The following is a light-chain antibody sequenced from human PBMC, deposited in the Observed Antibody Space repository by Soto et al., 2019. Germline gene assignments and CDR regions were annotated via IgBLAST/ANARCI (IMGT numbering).Light chain of an antibody. V-gene: IGLV1-40*01. Sequence: QSVLTQPPSVSGAPGQRVTISCTGSSSKIGAGYDVHWDQQLPGTAPKLLIYGNSNRPSGVPDRFSGSKSGTSASLAITGLQAEDEADYYCQSYDSSLSSYVFGTGTKLTVL. CDR1: SSKIGAGYD. J-gene: IGLJ1*01. CDR2: GNS. CDR3: QSYDSSLSSYV.